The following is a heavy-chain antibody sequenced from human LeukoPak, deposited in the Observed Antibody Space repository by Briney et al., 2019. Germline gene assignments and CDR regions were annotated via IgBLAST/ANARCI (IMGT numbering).Heavy chain of an antibody. V-gene: IGHV3-21*01. CDR1: GFTFSSYS. J-gene: IGHJ4*02. CDR2: ITSSSSYI. CDR3: ARGRYSSTWSPSEY. D-gene: IGHD6-13*01. Sequence: GGSLRLSCAASGFTFSSYSINWVRQAPGKGLEWVSSITSSSSYIYYADSVKGRFTISRDNAKNSLYLQMNSLRVDDTAVYYCARGRYSSTWSPSEYWGQGTLVTVSS.